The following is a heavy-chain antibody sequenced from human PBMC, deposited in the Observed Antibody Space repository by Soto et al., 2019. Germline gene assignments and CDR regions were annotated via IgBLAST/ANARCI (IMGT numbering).Heavy chain of an antibody. Sequence: ASVKVSCKASGYTFTSYGISWVLQAPGQGLEWMGWISAYNGNTNYAQKLQGRVTMTTDTSTSTAYMELRSLRSDDTAVYYCARYYYDSSGYYYYYGMDVWGQGTTVTVSS. J-gene: IGHJ6*02. D-gene: IGHD3-22*01. V-gene: IGHV1-18*01. CDR2: ISAYNGNT. CDR1: GYTFTSYG. CDR3: ARYYYDSSGYYYYYGMDV.